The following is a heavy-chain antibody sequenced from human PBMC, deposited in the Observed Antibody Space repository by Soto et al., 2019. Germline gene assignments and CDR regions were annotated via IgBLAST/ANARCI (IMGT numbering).Heavy chain of an antibody. CDR3: ARVNSLAGEY. D-gene: IGHD2-15*01. J-gene: IGHJ4*02. CDR1: GFTFSSYW. CDR2: IKQDVNEK. Sequence: EVQLVESGGGLVQPGGSLRLSCVASGFTFSSYWMSWVRQAPGKGLEWVANIKQDVNEKYYVDSVKGRLTFSGDNAKNSLYRQMNSLTAEDTDVYHCARVNSLAGEYWGQGTLVTVSS. V-gene: IGHV3-7*05.